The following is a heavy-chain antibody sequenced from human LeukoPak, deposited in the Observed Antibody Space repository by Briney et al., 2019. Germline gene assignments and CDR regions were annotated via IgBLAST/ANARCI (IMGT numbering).Heavy chain of an antibody. D-gene: IGHD3-22*01. V-gene: IGHV4-4*07. Sequence: SETLSLTCTVSGGSISNYYWSWIRQPAGKGLEWIGHIYTSGTSGSTNYNPSLKSRVTISVDTSKNQFSLKLSSVTAADTAVYYCASWYYYDSSGYGDYWGQGTLVTVSS. CDR3: ASWYYYDSSGYGDY. J-gene: IGHJ4*02. CDR2: IYTSGTSGST. CDR1: GGSISNYY.